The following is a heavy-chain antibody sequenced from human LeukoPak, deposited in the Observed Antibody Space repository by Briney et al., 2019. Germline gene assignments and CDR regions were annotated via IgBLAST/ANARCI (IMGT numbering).Heavy chain of an antibody. CDR1: GFTFSSYW. J-gene: IGHJ4*02. CDR2: IKTDGSQI. D-gene: IGHD3-16*01. Sequence: GGSLRLSCVASGFTFSSYWMTWVRQAPGKGLERVANIKTDGSQIYYVDSVKGRFTISRDNAKNTLYLQMNSLRAEDTAVYCCAKGGAVRDYWGQGTPVTVSS. CDR3: AKGGAVRDY. V-gene: IGHV3-7*01.